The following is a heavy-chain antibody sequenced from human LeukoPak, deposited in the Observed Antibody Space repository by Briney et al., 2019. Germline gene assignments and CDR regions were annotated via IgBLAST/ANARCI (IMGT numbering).Heavy chain of an antibody. Sequence: PGGSLRLSCAASGFIFSDYSMNWVRQAPGKGLEWISYISSSSSTIYYADFAKGRSTISRDNARNSLYLQMNSLRAVDTAVYYCARVHTSMARLWGQGTLVTVSS. D-gene: IGHD3-16*01. J-gene: IGHJ4*02. CDR3: ARVHTSMARL. V-gene: IGHV3-48*01. CDR1: GFIFSDYS. CDR2: ISSSSSTI.